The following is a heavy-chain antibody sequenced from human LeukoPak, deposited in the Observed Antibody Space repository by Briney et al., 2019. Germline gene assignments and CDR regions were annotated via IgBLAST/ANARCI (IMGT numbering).Heavy chain of an antibody. V-gene: IGHV4-34*01. CDR1: GGSFSGYY. CDR3: ARGGWKYYYDSSGPIRAFDI. J-gene: IGHJ3*02. CDR2: INHRGST. Sequence: SETLSLTCAVYGGSFSGYYWSWIRQPPGKGLECIGEINHRGSTNYNPSLKSRVTISVDTSKNQFSLKLSSVTAADTAVYYCARGGWKYYYDSSGPIRAFDIWGQGTMVTVSS. D-gene: IGHD3-22*01.